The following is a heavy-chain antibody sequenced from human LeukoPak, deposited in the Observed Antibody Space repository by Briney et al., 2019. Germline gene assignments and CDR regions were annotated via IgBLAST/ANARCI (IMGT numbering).Heavy chain of an antibody. CDR2: FDPEDGET. CDR3: ATKLGVNAFDI. V-gene: IGHV1-24*01. CDR1: GYTLTELS. D-gene: IGHD3-3*02. J-gene: IGHJ3*02. Sequence: ASVTVSFKVSGYTLTELSMLWVRQAPGKGLEWMGGFDPEDGETIYAQKFQGRVTMTEDTSTDTAYMELSSMRSEDTAVYYCATKLGVNAFDIWGQGTMVTVSS.